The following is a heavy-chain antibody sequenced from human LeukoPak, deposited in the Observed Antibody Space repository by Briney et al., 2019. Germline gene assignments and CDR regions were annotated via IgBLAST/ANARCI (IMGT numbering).Heavy chain of an antibody. CDR2: ISSIGSTI. CDR3: ASLVADYYDSSGYHDY. Sequence: GGSLRLSCAASGFTFSSYEMNWVRQAPGKGLEWVSYISSIGSTIYYADSVKGRFTISRDNAKNSLYLQMNSLRAEDTAVYYCASLVADYYDSSGYHDYWGQGTLVTVSS. CDR1: GFTFSSYE. J-gene: IGHJ4*02. D-gene: IGHD3-22*01. V-gene: IGHV3-48*03.